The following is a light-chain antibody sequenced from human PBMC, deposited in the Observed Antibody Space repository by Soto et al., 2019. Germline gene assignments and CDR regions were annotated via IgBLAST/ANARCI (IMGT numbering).Light chain of an antibody. J-gene: IGLJ2*01. Sequence: QSALTQPPSASGTPGQRVTMSCSGSSSNIGSKTVNWYQQLPGAAPKLLIYSNNQRPSGVPDRFSGSKSGTSASLAISGLQSEDEADYYCAAWDDSMNGQVFGGGTKVTV. CDR1: SSNIGSKT. V-gene: IGLV1-44*01. CDR2: SNN. CDR3: AAWDDSMNGQV.